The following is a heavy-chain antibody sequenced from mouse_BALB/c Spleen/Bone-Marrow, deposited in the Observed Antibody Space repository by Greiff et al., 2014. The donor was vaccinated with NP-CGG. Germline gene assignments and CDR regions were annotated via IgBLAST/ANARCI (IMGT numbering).Heavy chain of an antibody. V-gene: IGHV5-12-2*01. CDR2: ISNGGGST. J-gene: IGHJ2*01. CDR3: ARHGGSRGYYFDY. CDR1: GFTFSSYT. Sequence: EVHLVESGGGLVQPGGSLKLSCAASGFTFSSYTMSWVRQTPEKRLEWVAYISNGGGSTYYPDTVKGRFTISRDNAKNTLYLQMSSLKSEDTAMYYCARHGGSRGYYFDYWGQGTTLTVLS. D-gene: IGHD1-1*01.